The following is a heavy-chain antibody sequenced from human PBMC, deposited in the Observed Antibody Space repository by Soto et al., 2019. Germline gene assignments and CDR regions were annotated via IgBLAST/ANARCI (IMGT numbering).Heavy chain of an antibody. J-gene: IGHJ4*02. D-gene: IGHD6-13*01. CDR1: GFTFSSYA. CDR3: AKDRLHLGSSWFDY. V-gene: IGHV3-23*01. Sequence: GGSLRLSCAASGFTFSSYAMSWVRQAPGKGLEWVSAISGSGGSTYYADSVKGRFNITSDNSKYTLYLQMNSLRAEDTAVYYCAKDRLHLGSSWFDYWGQGTLVTVSS. CDR2: ISGSGGST.